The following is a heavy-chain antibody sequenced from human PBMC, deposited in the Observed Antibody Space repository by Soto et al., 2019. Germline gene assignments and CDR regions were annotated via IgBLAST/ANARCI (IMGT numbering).Heavy chain of an antibody. CDR3: ARNYYDSSDRDYLDY. J-gene: IGHJ4*02. V-gene: IGHV1-2*02. D-gene: IGHD3-22*01. Sequence: ASVKVSCKASGYMFSDYHMHWVRQAPGQGLEWMGWINPITGGTNYAPNFQGRVTMTRDTSISTAYMELSSLRSDDTALYYCARNYYDSSDRDYLDYWGQGTLVTVSS. CDR1: GYMFSDYH. CDR2: INPITGGT.